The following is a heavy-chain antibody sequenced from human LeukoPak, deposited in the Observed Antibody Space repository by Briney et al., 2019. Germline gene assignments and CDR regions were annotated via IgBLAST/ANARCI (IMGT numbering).Heavy chain of an antibody. J-gene: IGHJ5*02. CDR1: GFTFSSYG. D-gene: IGHD4-23*01. V-gene: IGHV3-30*18. Sequence: PGGSLRLSCAASGFTFSSYGMHWVRQAPGKGLEWVAIVSYDGRNKYYADSVKGRFTISRDNSKNTLYLQMNSLGADDTAVYYCAKDQRDYGGEPSYNWFDPWGQGTLVTVSS. CDR2: VSYDGRNK. CDR3: AKDQRDYGGEPSYNWFDP.